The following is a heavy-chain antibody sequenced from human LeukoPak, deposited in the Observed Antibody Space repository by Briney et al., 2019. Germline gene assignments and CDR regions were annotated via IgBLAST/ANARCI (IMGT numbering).Heavy chain of an antibody. V-gene: IGHV4-34*01. J-gene: IGHJ4*02. CDR2: INHSGST. Sequence: SETLSLTCAVYGGSFSGYYWSWIRQPPGKGLEWIGEINHSGSTNYNPSLKSRVTISVDTSKNQFSLKLSSVTAADTAVYYCARSLRPQTSFDYWGQGTLVTVSS. D-gene: IGHD4-17*01. CDR3: ARSLRPQTSFDY. CDR1: GGSFSGYY.